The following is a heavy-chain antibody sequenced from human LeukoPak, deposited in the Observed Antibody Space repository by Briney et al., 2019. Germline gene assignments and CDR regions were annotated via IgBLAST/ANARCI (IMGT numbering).Heavy chain of an antibody. CDR3: AKPLSSSSGYYYIGY. V-gene: IGHV3-23*01. Sequence: GGSLRLSCAASGFTFSSYAMSWVRQAPGKGLEWVSAISGSGGSTYYADSVKGRFTISRDNSKNTLYLQMNSLRAEDTAVYYCAKPLSSSSGYYYIGYWGQGTLVTASS. CDR1: GFTFSSYA. J-gene: IGHJ4*02. CDR2: ISGSGGST. D-gene: IGHD3-22*01.